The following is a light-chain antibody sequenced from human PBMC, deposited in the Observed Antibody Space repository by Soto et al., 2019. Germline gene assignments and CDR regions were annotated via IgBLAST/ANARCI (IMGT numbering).Light chain of an antibody. Sequence: EIVLTQSPGTLSLSPGERATLSCRASQSVSNNYLAWXQQKPGXXPXXPIYGASNRATGIPDRFSGSGSGTDFPLTISRLEPEDSAVDDCQQYGSSGTFGQGTKVDIK. CDR2: GAS. V-gene: IGKV3-20*01. J-gene: IGKJ1*01. CDR3: QQYGSSGT. CDR1: QSVSNNY.